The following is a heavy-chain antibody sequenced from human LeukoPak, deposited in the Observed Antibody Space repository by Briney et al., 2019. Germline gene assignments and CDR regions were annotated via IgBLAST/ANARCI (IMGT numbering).Heavy chain of an antibody. Sequence: SGGSLRLSCAASGFTFSSYAMSWVRQAPGKGLEWVSAISGSGGSTYYADSVKGRFTISRDNSENTLYLQMNSLRAEDTAVYYCAKDSFGGNQRPFDYWGQGTLVTVSS. CDR3: AKDSFGGNQRPFDY. CDR1: GFTFSSYA. V-gene: IGHV3-23*01. CDR2: ISGSGGST. D-gene: IGHD2-15*01. J-gene: IGHJ4*02.